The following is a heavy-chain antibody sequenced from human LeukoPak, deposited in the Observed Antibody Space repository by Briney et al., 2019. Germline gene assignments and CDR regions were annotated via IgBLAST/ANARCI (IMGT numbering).Heavy chain of an antibody. Sequence: PGGSLRLSCAASGFTFSSYAMSWVRQAPGKGLEWVSAISGSGGSTYYADSVKGRFTISRDNSKNTLYLQMNSLRAEDTAVYYCASHPPSKYSSSWYPDPLYYYGMDVWGQGTTVTVSS. D-gene: IGHD6-13*01. CDR1: GFTFSSYA. J-gene: IGHJ6*02. CDR3: ASHPPSKYSSSWYPDPLYYYGMDV. V-gene: IGHV3-23*01. CDR2: ISGSGGST.